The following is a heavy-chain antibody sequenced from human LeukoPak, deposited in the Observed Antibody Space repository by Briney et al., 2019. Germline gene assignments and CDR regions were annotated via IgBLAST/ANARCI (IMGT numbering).Heavy chain of an antibody. CDR3: ARSAGYCSSTSCPGMVYWFDP. CDR2: ISSSSSTI. V-gene: IGHV3-48*04. Sequence: GGSLRLSCAASGFTFSSYWMHWVRQAPGKGLEWVSYISSSSSTIYYADSVKGRFTISRDNAKNSLYLQMNSLRAEDTAVYYCARSAGYCSSTSCPGMVYWFDPWGQGTLVTVSS. J-gene: IGHJ5*02. CDR1: GFTFSSYW. D-gene: IGHD2-2*01.